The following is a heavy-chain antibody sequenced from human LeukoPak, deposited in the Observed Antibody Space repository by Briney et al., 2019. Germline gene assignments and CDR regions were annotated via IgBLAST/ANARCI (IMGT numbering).Heavy chain of an antibody. J-gene: IGHJ4*02. V-gene: IGHV3-21*04. Sequence: PGGSLRLSCAASGFTFSSYSMNWVRQAPGKGLEWVSSISSSSSYIYYADSVKGRFTISRDNAKNSLYLQMNSLRAEDTAVYYCAGDLGIAAAGIGAQNYWGQGTLVTVSS. CDR3: AGDLGIAAAGIGAQNY. D-gene: IGHD6-13*01. CDR1: GFTFSSYS. CDR2: ISSSSSYI.